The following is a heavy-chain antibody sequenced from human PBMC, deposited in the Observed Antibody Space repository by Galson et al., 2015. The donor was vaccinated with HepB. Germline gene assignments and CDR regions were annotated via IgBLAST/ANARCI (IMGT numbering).Heavy chain of an antibody. Sequence: SVKVSCKASGGTFSSYAISWVRQAPGQGLEWMGRIIPILGIANYAQKFQGRVTITADKSTSTAYMELSSLRSEDTAVYYCARGGDDYGGNSHDYWGQGTLVTVSS. CDR1: GGTFSSYA. CDR2: IIPILGIA. V-gene: IGHV1-69*04. J-gene: IGHJ4*02. CDR3: ARGGDDYGGNSHDY. D-gene: IGHD4-23*01.